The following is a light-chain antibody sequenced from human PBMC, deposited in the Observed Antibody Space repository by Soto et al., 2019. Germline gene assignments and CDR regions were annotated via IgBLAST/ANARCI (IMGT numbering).Light chain of an antibody. Sequence: QSALAQPASVSGSPGQSITISCTGTSSDVGYYNYVSWYQQHPGKAPKLMTYDVNNRPSGVSNRFSGSKSGNTASLTISGLQAEDEADYYCSSYTGSSTLVFGGGTKVTVL. CDR1: SSDVGYYNY. CDR3: SSYTGSSTLV. V-gene: IGLV2-14*03. J-gene: IGLJ2*01. CDR2: DVN.